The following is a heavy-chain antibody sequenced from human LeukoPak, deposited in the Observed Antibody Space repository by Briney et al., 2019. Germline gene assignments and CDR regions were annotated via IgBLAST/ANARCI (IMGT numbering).Heavy chain of an antibody. D-gene: IGHD2-2*01. Sequence: NPGGSLRLSCAASGFTFRSYTMNWVRQAPGKGLEWVSSISSSSSSIYYADSVKGRFTISRDNAKKSLYLQMNSLRAEDTAMYYCVRGFCTSTSCYGSYWGQGTLVTVSS. V-gene: IGHV3-21*01. CDR1: GFTFRSYT. CDR3: VRGFCTSTSCYGSY. CDR2: ISSSSSSI. J-gene: IGHJ4*02.